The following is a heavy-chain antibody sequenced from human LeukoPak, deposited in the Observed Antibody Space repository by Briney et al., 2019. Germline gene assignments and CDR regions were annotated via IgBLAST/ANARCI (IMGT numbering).Heavy chain of an antibody. Sequence: SETLSLTCAVHGGSSSGYHWNWIRQSPGKGLEWIGEINDRGHTNYNPSLESRITISVDTSKKQFSLNLSSVTAADTAVYYCARDPTTVVTTPYYFDFWGQGTLVTVSS. CDR2: INDRGHT. V-gene: IGHV4-34*01. CDR3: ARDPTTVVTTPYYFDF. CDR1: GGSSSGYH. D-gene: IGHD4-23*01. J-gene: IGHJ4*02.